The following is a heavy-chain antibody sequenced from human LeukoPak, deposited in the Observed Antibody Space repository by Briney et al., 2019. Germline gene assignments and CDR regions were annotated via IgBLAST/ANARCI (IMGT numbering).Heavy chain of an antibody. D-gene: IGHD2-15*01. J-gene: IGHJ4*02. CDR2: TYYRSKWFN. V-gene: IGHV6-1*01. CDR1: GDSVSSNRVS. CDR3: TRATGGMTDY. Sequence: SQTLSLTCAISGDSVSSNRVSWNWIRQSPSRGLERLGRTYYRSKWFNEYAVSVRSRISINPDTTKNQFSLQLNSVTPEDMAMYYCTRATGGMTDYWSQGTLVTVSS.